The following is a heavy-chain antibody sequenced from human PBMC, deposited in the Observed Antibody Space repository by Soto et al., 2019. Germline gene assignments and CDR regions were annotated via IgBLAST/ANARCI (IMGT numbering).Heavy chain of an antibody. J-gene: IGHJ4*02. CDR1: GFTFSSYW. D-gene: IGHD6-13*01. CDR3: ATSRTFDY. CDR2: IKQDGSEK. V-gene: IGHV3-7*01. Sequence: EVQLVESGGGLVQPGGSLRLSCVVSGFTFSSYWMNWVRQAPGKGLEWVANIKQDGSEKYYVDSAKGRFTISRDNAKNSLYLQMNSLSAEDTAIYYCATSRTFDYWSQGTLVTVSS.